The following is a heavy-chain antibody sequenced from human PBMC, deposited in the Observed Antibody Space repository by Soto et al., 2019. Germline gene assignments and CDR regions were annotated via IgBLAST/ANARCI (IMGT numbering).Heavy chain of an antibody. CDR3: ARVRCFNGLCHTADYGMDV. Sequence: QVQLVQSGAEVKKPGSSVKVSCKASGDVFRSYGINWVRQAPGQGLEWMGGIIPISGTTNYAQKFQGRVAITADESTEPVYMELSRLRSEDTAVYFCARVRCFNGLCHTADYGMDVWGQGTTVTVSS. V-gene: IGHV1-69*01. D-gene: IGHD2-8*01. J-gene: IGHJ6*02. CDR2: IIPISGTT. CDR1: GDVFRSYG.